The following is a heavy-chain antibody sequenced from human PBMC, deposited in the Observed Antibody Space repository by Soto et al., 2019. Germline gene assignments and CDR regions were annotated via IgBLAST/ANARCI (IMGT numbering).Heavy chain of an antibody. V-gene: IGHV5-51*03. Sequence: EVQLVQSGAEVKKPGESLKISCKGSGYTFTSNWIGWVRQMPGKGLEWMGIIYPGDSETRYSPSFQGQVTISADKSINTACLQWSSLKASDTAIYYCARTFGGHLYSFDFWGQGTLVTVSS. J-gene: IGHJ4*02. CDR2: IYPGDSET. D-gene: IGHD3-16*01. CDR1: GYTFTSNW. CDR3: ARTFGGHLYSFDF.